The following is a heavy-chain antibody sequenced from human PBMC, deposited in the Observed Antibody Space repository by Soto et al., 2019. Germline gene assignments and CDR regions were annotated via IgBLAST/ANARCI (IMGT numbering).Heavy chain of an antibody. CDR3: ARDVSPHSNPSWFDP. Sequence: QVQMVESGGGVVQPGKSLRLSCAASGFSFGNSAMHWVSQAPGKGLEWAAMISFDGTNKFYADSMRGRFTLSRDNPKNTLYLQMNSLRPDDTAVYFCARDVSPHSNPSWFDPWGQGTRVTVSS. CDR2: ISFDGTNK. CDR1: GFSFGNSA. J-gene: IGHJ5*02. D-gene: IGHD4-4*01. V-gene: IGHV3-30*04.